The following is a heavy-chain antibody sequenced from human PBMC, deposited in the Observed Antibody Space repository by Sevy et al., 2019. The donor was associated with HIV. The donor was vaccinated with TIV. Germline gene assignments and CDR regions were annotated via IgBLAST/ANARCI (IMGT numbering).Heavy chain of an antibody. CDR1: GGSISSGGYY. CDR3: ARVLGYCSGGTCRNWFDP. CDR2: IYYSGST. Sequence: SETLSLTCTVSGGSISSGGYYWSWIRQHPGKGLEWIAYIYYSGSTKYNPSLKSRVTISLDTSKNQFSLKLSSVTAADTAIYFCARVLGYCSGGTCRNWFDPWGQGTLVTVSS. V-gene: IGHV4-61*08. D-gene: IGHD2-15*01. J-gene: IGHJ5*02.